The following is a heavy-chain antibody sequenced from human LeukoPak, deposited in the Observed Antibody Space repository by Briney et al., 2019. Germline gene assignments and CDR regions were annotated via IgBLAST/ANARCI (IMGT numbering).Heavy chain of an antibody. CDR1: GFTFDDYG. V-gene: IGHV3-9*01. CDR2: ISWNSDTI. D-gene: IGHD6-13*01. J-gene: IGHJ4*02. Sequence: GRSLRLSCAASGFTFDDYGMHWVRQAPGKGLEWVSAISWNSDTIGYADSVKGRFTISRDNAKTSLYLQMNSLRAEDTALYYSTAHSRGLFYSGQGTLLTVSS. CDR3: TAHSRGLFY.